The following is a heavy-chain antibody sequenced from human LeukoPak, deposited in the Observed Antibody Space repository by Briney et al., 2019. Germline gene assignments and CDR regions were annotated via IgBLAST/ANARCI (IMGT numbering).Heavy chain of an antibody. V-gene: IGHV3-21*01. J-gene: IGHJ4*02. D-gene: IGHD4-17*01. CDR1: GFTFSSYS. Sequence: GGSLRLSCAASGFTFSSYSMNWVRQAPGKGLEWVSSISSSSSYIYYADSVKGRFTISRDNAKNSLYLQMNSLRAEDTAVYYCARSMTTVTTFDYWGEGTLVTVSS. CDR3: ARSMTTVTTFDY. CDR2: ISSSSSYI.